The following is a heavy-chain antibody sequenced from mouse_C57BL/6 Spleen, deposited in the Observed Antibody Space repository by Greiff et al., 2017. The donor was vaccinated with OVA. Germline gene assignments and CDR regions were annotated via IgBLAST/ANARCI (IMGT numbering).Heavy chain of an antibody. D-gene: IGHD1-1*01. J-gene: IGHJ2*01. CDR3: ARLGSYYGSSFDY. CDR1: GYAFSSSW. CDR2: IYPGDGDT. Sequence: QVQLKQSGPELVKPGASVKISCKASGYAFSSSWMNWVKQRPGKGLEWIGRIYPGDGDTNYNGKFKGKATLTADKSSSTAYMQLSSLTSEDSAVYYCARLGSYYGSSFDYWGQGTTLTVSS. V-gene: IGHV1-82*01.